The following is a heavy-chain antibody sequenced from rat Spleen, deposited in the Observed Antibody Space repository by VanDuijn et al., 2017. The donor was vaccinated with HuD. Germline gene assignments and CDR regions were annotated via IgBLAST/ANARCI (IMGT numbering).Heavy chain of an antibody. Sequence: EVQLVESGGGLVQPGRSLKLSCAASGFTFSNYGMHWIRQAPTKGLEWVASISPSGGSTYYRDSVKGRFTISRDNAKSTLYLQMDSLRSEDTATYYCATLPGYNSYYYVMDAWGQGASVTVSS. CDR1: GFTFSNYG. V-gene: IGHV5-19*01. CDR3: ATLPGYNSYYYVMDA. J-gene: IGHJ4*01. D-gene: IGHD1-4*01. CDR2: ISPSGGST.